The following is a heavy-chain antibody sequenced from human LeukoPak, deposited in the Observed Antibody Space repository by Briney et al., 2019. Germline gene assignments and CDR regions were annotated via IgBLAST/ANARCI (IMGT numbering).Heavy chain of an antibody. Sequence: SETLSLTCTVSGGSFDNYYWNWIRQPPGKGLEWIGSIYHSGSTYYNPSLKSRVTISVDTSKNQFSLKLSSVTAADTAVYYCARVPEAGDYGDYWGQGTLVTVSS. CDR3: ARVPEAGDYGDY. CDR1: GGSFDNYY. CDR2: IYHSGST. D-gene: IGHD4-17*01. V-gene: IGHV4-38-2*02. J-gene: IGHJ4*02.